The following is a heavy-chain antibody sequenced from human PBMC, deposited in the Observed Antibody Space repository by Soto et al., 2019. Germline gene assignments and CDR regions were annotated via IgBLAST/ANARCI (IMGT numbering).Heavy chain of an antibody. D-gene: IGHD6-13*01. CDR2: IYTSGST. V-gene: IGHV4-4*07. J-gene: IGHJ4*02. CDR1: GGSISSYY. CDR3: ARGTSWQLPFDY. Sequence: SETLSLTCTVSGGSISSYYWSWIRQPAGKGLEWIGRIYTSGSTDYNPSLKSRVTMSVDTSKNQFSLKVSSVTAADTAVYYCARGTSWQLPFDYWGQGTLVTVSS.